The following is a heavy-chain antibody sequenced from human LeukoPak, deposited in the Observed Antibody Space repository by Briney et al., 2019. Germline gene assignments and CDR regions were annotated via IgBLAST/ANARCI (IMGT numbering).Heavy chain of an antibody. CDR2: ISYDGSNK. CDR3: ARERFDGYDRYSSGWYSEFDY. Sequence: PGGSLRLSCAASGFTFSSYGMHWVRQAPGKGLEWVAVISYDGSNKYYADSVKGRFTISRDNSKNTLYLQMNSLRAEDTAVYYCARERFDGYDRYSSGWYSEFDYWGQGTLVTVSS. D-gene: IGHD6-19*01. CDR1: GFTFSSYG. V-gene: IGHV3-30*03. J-gene: IGHJ4*02.